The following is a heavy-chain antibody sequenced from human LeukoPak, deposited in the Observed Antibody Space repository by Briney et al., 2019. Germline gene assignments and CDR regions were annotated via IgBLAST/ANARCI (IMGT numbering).Heavy chain of an antibody. CDR3: AGGGSGSYDRLPPSV. D-gene: IGHD3-10*01. V-gene: IGHV3-9*01. Sequence: GGSLRLSCAASGFTFDDYAMHWVRQAPGKGLEWVSGISWNSGSIGYADSVKGRFTISRDNAKNSLYLQMNSLRAEDTALYYCAGGGSGSYDRLPPSVWGQGTLVTVSS. CDR2: ISWNSGSI. J-gene: IGHJ4*02. CDR1: GFTFDDYA.